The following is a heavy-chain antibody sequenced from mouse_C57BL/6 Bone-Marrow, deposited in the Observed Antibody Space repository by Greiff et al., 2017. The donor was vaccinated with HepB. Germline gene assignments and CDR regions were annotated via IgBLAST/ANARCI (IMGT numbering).Heavy chain of an antibody. Sequence: VQLQQSGPGLVQPSQCLSITCTVSGFSLTSYGVHWVRQSPGKGLEWLGVIWSGGSTDYNAAFMSRLSITKDNSKCQVFFTMNSLQADDTAIYYGGQIPLDITTVVATDWYFDVWGTGTTVTVSS. V-gene: IGHV2-5*01. D-gene: IGHD1-1*01. CDR1: GFSLTSYG. CDR2: IWSGGST. CDR3: GQIPLDITTVVATDWYFDV. J-gene: IGHJ1*03.